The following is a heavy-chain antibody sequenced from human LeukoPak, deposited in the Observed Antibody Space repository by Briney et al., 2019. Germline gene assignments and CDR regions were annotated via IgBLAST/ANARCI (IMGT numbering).Heavy chain of an antibody. CDR3: VRLRRNSDTSGFYYYYDF. V-gene: IGHV3-21*01. D-gene: IGHD3-22*01. Sequence: PGGSLRLSCVASGYTFSSYSISWVRHAPGKGLEWVSSISVRSNYIYYADSVRGRFSISRDDARDSLYLQMNSLRAEDTAVYFCVRLRRNSDTSGFYYYYDFWGQGTLVTVSS. J-gene: IGHJ4*02. CDR1: GYTFSSYS. CDR2: ISVRSNYI.